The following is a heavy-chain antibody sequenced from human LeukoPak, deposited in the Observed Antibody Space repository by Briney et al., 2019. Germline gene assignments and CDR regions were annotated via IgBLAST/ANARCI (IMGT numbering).Heavy chain of an antibody. V-gene: IGHV1-2*02. CDR2: INPNSGGT. J-gene: IGHJ6*03. CDR3: ARESGGYYYYYYMDV. D-gene: IGHD3-16*01. CDR1: GYTFTGYY. Sequence: ASVKVSCKASGYTFTGYYMHWVRQAPGQGLEWMGWINPNSGGTNYAQKFQGRVTMTRDTSISTAYMELSRLRPDDTAVYYCARESGGYYYYYYMDVWGKGTTVTVSS.